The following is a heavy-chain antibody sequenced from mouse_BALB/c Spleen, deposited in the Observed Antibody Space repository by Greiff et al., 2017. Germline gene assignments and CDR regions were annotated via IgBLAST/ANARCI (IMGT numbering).Heavy chain of an antibody. V-gene: IGHV5-6-5*01. CDR2: ISSGGST. CDR3: ARGRVLLRPAWFAD. D-gene: IGHD1-2*01. CDR1: GFTFSSYA. J-gene: IGHJ3*01. Sequence: EVQVVESGGGLVKPGGSLKLSCAASGFTFSSYAMSWVRQTPEKRLEWVASISSGGSTYYPASVKGRFTISRDNARNILYLQMSSLRSEDTAMYYCARGRVLLRPAWFADWGQGTLVTVSA.